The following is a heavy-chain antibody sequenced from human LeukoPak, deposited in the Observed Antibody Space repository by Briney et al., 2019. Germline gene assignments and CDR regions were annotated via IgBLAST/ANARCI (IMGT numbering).Heavy chain of an antibody. CDR2: IYYSGST. Sequence: PSETLSLTCTVSGGSISSSSYSWGWIRQPPGKGLEWIGSIYYSGSTYYNPSLKSRVTTSVDTSKNQFSLKLSSVTAADTAVYYCATPGGYYDSSGYFKDYWGQGTLVTVSS. V-gene: IGHV4-39*01. J-gene: IGHJ4*02. D-gene: IGHD3-22*01. CDR3: ATPGGYYDSSGYFKDY. CDR1: GGSISSSSYS.